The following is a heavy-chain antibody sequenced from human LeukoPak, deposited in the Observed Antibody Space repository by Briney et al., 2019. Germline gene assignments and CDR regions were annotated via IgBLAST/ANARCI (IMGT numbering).Heavy chain of an antibody. CDR1: GGSISSYY. CDR3: ASLYDTAMDIDY. Sequence: SETLSLTCTVSGGSISSYYWSWIRQPPEKGLEWIGYIYYSGSTNYNPSLKSRVTISVDTSKNQFSLKLSSVTAADTAVYYCASLYDTAMDIDYWGQGTLVTVSS. CDR2: IYYSGST. D-gene: IGHD5-18*01. J-gene: IGHJ4*02. V-gene: IGHV4-59*01.